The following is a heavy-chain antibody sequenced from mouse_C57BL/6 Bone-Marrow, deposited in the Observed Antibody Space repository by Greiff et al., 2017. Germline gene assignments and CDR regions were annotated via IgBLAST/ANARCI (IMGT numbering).Heavy chain of an antibody. V-gene: IGHV6-3*01. J-gene: IGHJ4*01. CDR2: IRLKSDNYAT. CDR1: GFTFSNYW. CDR3: TLLLRLYARVD. Sequence: EVQVEESGGGLVQPGGSMKLSCVASGFTFSNYWMNWVRQSPEKGLEWVAQIRLKSDNYATHYAESVKGRFTISSDDSKSSVYLQMTYVRAENTEIYYCTLLLRLYARVDWGQGTSVTVSS. D-gene: IGHD1-2*01.